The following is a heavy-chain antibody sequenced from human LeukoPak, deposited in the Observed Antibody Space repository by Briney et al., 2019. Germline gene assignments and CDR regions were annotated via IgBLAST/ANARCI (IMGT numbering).Heavy chain of an antibody. CDR1: GYTFTSYD. CDR2: MNPNSGNT. V-gene: IGHV1-8*03. Sequence: ASVKVSCKASGYTFTSYDINWVRQATGQGLEWMGWMNPNSGNTGYAQKFQGRVTITRNTSISTAYMELSSLRSEDTAVYYCARASGYYGSDWFDPWGQGTPVTVSP. J-gene: IGHJ5*02. D-gene: IGHD3-10*01. CDR3: ARASGYYGSDWFDP.